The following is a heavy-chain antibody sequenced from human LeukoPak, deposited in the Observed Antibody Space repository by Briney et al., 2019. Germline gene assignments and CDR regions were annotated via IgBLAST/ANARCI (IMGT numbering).Heavy chain of an antibody. Sequence: SETQSLTCAVYGGSFSGYYWSWIRQPPGEGLEWIGEINHSGSTNYNPSLKSRVTISVDTSKNQFSLKLSSVTAADTAVYYCARGTRGVDIVVVPAALYYFDYWGQGTLVTVSS. CDR3: ARGTRGVDIVVVPAALYYFDY. D-gene: IGHD2-2*01. CDR2: INHSGST. J-gene: IGHJ4*02. CDR1: GGSFSGYY. V-gene: IGHV4-34*01.